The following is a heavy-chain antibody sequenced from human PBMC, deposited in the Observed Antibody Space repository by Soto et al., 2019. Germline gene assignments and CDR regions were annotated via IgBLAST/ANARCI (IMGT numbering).Heavy chain of an antibody. CDR2: IKGDGSVT. J-gene: IGHJ6*02. CDR1: GFTFSIFW. CDR3: VIPTRSVRGMGV. Sequence: EVQLVESGGGLAQPGGSLRLSCAASGFTFSIFWMSWARQAPGKGLEWVANIKGDGSVTQYVAYVEGRFTISRDNAKYAVYLQMNSLGVEDTAVYYCVIPTRSVRGMGVWGQGTTVTVSS. D-gene: IGHD6-6*01. V-gene: IGHV3-7*03.